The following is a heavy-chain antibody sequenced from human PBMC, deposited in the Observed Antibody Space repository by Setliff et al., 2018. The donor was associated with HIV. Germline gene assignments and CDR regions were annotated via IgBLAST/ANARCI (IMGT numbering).Heavy chain of an antibody. V-gene: IGHV4-34*01. CDR1: GGSFSGYY. CDR3: ARSKTFYDFWGGYYTHGAFKI. Sequence: SETLSLTCAVYGGSFSGYYWTWIRQPPGKGLEWIGQINHSGSTNYNPSLKSRVTISVDTSKNRFSLNLTSVTAADTAVYYCARSKTFYDFWGGYYTHGAFKIWGLGTMVTVSS. D-gene: IGHD3-3*01. CDR2: INHSGST. J-gene: IGHJ3*02.